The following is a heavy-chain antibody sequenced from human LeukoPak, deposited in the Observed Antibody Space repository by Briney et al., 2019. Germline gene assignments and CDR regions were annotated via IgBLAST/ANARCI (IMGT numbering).Heavy chain of an antibody. J-gene: IGHJ4*02. CDR1: GLIFSDYY. V-gene: IGHV3-11*04. D-gene: IGHD4-17*01. CDR2: ISSSGSTI. CDR3: ARPIAQYTVTTPLDY. Sequence: PGGSLRLSCAASGLIFSDYYMSWIRQAPGKGLEWVSYISSSGSTIYYADSVKGRFTISRDNAKNSLYLQMNSLRAEDTAVYYCARPIAQYTVTTPLDYWGQGTLVTVSS.